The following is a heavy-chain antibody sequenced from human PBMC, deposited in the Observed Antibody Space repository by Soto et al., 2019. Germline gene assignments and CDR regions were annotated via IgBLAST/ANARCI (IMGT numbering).Heavy chain of an antibody. CDR1: GYSFTSYW. V-gene: IGHV5-51*01. Sequence: GESLKISCKGSGYSFTSYWIGWVRQMPGKGLEWMGIIYPGDSDTRYSPSFQGQVTISADKSINTAYLQWSSLKASDTAMYYCARRAPYYYDSSGFNYAFDIWGQGTMVTVSS. CDR3: ARRAPYYYDSSGFNYAFDI. CDR2: IYPGDSDT. J-gene: IGHJ3*02. D-gene: IGHD3-22*01.